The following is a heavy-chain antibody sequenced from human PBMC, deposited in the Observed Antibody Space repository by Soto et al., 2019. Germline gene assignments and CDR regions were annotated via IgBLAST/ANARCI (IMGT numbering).Heavy chain of an antibody. Sequence: GASVKVSCKASGYTFTSYAMHWVRQAPGQRLEWMGWINAGNGNTKYSQKFQGRVTITRDTSASTAYMELSSLRSEDTAVYYCAREAVAGTTHYNYYYYMAVWGKGTTVTVSS. V-gene: IGHV1-3*01. CDR2: INAGNGNT. J-gene: IGHJ6*03. D-gene: IGHD6-19*01. CDR1: GYTFTSYA. CDR3: AREAVAGTTHYNYYYYMAV.